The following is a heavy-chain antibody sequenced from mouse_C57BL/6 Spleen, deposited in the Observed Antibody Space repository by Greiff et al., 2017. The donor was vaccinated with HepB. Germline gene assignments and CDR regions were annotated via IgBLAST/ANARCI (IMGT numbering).Heavy chain of an antibody. V-gene: IGHV1-53*01. CDR3: ARWDAAYWYFDV. Sequence: QVQLQQPGTELVKPGASVKLSCKASGYTFTSYWMHWVKQRPGQGLEWIGNINPSNGGTNYNEKFKSKATLTVDKSSSTAYMQLSSLTSADSAVYYCARWDAAYWYFDVWGTGTTVTVSS. CDR1: GYTFTSYW. D-gene: IGHD4-1*01. J-gene: IGHJ1*03. CDR2: INPSNGGT.